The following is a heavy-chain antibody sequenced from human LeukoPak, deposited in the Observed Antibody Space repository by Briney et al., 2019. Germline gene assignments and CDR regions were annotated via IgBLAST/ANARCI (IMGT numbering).Heavy chain of an antibody. CDR3: ARSAR. CDR1: GFTSGTSW. J-gene: IGHJ4*02. V-gene: IGHV3-7*01. CDR2: ISQDGSAQ. Sequence: GGSLRLSCAASGFTSGTSWMSWVSQAPGKGLEWVANISQDGSAQYYVDSVKGRFTISRDNAKSSLYLQMNSLRAEDTAVYYCARSARRGQGTLVTVSS.